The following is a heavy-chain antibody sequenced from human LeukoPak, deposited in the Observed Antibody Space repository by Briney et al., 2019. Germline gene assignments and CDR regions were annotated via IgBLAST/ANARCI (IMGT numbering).Heavy chain of an antibody. Sequence: SETLSLTCSVSGGSISSYCWSWIWKRPGKGLGWVGYIYYSASTNYNPSLKSRVTISVDTSKNQFSLKLSSVTAADTAVYYCARVSRGTLWFGDARGQGTLVTVSS. D-gene: IGHD3-10*01. CDR2: IYYSAST. CDR3: ARVSRGTLWFGDA. J-gene: IGHJ4*02. CDR1: GGSISSYC. V-gene: IGHV4-59*01.